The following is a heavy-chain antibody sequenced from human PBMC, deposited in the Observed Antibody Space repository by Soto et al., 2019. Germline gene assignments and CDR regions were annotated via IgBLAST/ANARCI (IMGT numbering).Heavy chain of an antibody. CDR2: IYYSGST. D-gene: IGHD6-19*01. CDR1: GGSISSYY. V-gene: IGHV4-59*12. Sequence: SETLSLTCTVSGGSISSYYWSWIRQPPGKGLEWIGYIYYSGSTNYNPSLKSRVTISVDKSKNQFSLKLSSVTAADTAVYYCATQYSSGWYLDYYYMDVWGKGTTVTVSS. CDR3: ATQYSSGWYLDYYYMDV. J-gene: IGHJ6*03.